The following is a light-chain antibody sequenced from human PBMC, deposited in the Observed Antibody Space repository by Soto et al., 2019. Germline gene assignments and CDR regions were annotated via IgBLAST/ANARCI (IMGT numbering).Light chain of an antibody. CDR2: GAS. J-gene: IGKJ4*01. V-gene: IGKV3-20*01. Sequence: EIVLTQSPGTLSLSPGERATLSCRASQSVSSNYLAWYQQKPGQAPRLLISGASNRATGIPDRFSGSGSGTYFTLTISRLEPEDVAVYYCQQYGSSPRLTFGGGTKVEIK. CDR3: QQYGSSPRLT. CDR1: QSVSSNY.